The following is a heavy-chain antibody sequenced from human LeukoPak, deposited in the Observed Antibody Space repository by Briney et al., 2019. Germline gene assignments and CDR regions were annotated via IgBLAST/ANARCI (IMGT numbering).Heavy chain of an antibody. Sequence: GGSLRLSCEASGFTFSDYTMNWVRQAPGKGLEWVSSISSSTGYIYYADSVKGRFTISRDNAKNSLYLQMNSLRAEDTAVYYCARALVGDDAFDIWGQGTMVTVSS. V-gene: IGHV3-21*01. CDR3: ARALVGDDAFDI. D-gene: IGHD3-10*01. CDR2: ISSSTGYI. J-gene: IGHJ3*02. CDR1: GFTFSDYT.